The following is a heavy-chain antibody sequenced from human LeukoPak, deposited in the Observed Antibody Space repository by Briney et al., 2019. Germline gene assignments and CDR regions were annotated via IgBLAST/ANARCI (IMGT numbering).Heavy chain of an antibody. CDR3: ASRYCGGDCTGLQH. CDR1: GYTFTSYD. CDR2: MNPNSGNT. J-gene: IGHJ1*01. V-gene: IGHV1-8*01. D-gene: IGHD2-21*02. Sequence: SSVKVSCKASGYTFTSYDIHWVRPATAQGLAWMGWMNPNSGNTGYAQKFQGRVTMTRNTSISTAYMALSSLRSEDTAVYYCASRYCGGDCTGLQHWGQGTLVTVSS.